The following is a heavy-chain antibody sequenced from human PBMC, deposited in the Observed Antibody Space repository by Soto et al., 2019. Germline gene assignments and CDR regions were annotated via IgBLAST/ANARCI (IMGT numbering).Heavy chain of an antibody. Sequence: QVQLQESGPGLVKPSQTLSLTCTVSGGSISSGGYYWSWIRQHPGKGLEWIGYIYYSGSTYYNPSLKSRVNISVETSKNQCSLKLSYVNAADTAVYYCARGVVGRFLEWLSAGGDHNWFDPWGQGTLVTVSS. CDR1: GGSISSGGYY. CDR2: IYYSGST. D-gene: IGHD3-3*01. V-gene: IGHV4-31*03. CDR3: ARGVVGRFLEWLSAGGDHNWFDP. J-gene: IGHJ5*02.